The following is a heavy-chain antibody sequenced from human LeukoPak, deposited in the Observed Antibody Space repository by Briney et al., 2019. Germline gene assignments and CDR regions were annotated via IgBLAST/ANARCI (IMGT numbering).Heavy chain of an antibody. V-gene: IGHV3-23*01. CDR1: GFPFSSYA. CDR3: AKDKIVVVVAATDAFDI. CDR2: ISGSGGST. D-gene: IGHD2-15*01. Sequence: GSLRLSCAASGFPFSSYAMSWVRQAPGKGLEWVSAISGSGGSTYYADSVKGRFTISRDNSKNTLYLQMNSLRAEDTAVYYCAKDKIVVVVAATDAFDIWGQGTMVTVSS. J-gene: IGHJ3*02.